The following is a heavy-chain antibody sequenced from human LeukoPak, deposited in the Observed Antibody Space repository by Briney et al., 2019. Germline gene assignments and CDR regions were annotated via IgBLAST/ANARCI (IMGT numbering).Heavy chain of an antibody. CDR2: INPRGAST. J-gene: IGHJ4*02. V-gene: IGHV1-46*01. Sequence: ASVKVSCKASGYTFTNYYMHWVRRAPGQGLEWMGLINPRGASTTYAQNFKGRVTMTTDMSTSTVYMQMSSLTCDDQSVYYCARATTMTQGTDYWGQGTLVTASS. CDR1: GYTFTNYY. CDR3: ARATTMTQGTDY. D-gene: IGHD3-22*01.